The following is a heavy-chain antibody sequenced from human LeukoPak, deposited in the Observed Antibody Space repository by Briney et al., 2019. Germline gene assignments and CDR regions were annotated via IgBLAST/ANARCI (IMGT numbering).Heavy chain of an antibody. V-gene: IGHV3-23*01. D-gene: IGHD4-17*01. CDR1: GFTFSSYA. Sequence: GGSPRLSCAASGFTFSSYAMSWVRQAPGKGLEWVSAISGSGGSTYYADSVKGRFTISRDNSKNTLYLQMNSLRAEDTAVYYCARVWDYGDYGIGFDPWGQGTLVTVSS. J-gene: IGHJ5*02. CDR2: ISGSGGST. CDR3: ARVWDYGDYGIGFDP.